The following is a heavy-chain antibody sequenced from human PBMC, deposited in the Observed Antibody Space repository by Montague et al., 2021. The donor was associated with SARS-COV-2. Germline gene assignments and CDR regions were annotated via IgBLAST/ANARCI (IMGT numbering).Heavy chain of an antibody. J-gene: IGHJ3*02. Sequence: SETLSLTCTVSGGSISSYYWSWIRQPPGKGLEWIGYIYYSGSTNYNPSLKSRVTISVDTSKNQFSLKLSSATAADTAVYYCARDKGLTIFGVVKSPGAFDIWGQGTMVTVSS. D-gene: IGHD3-3*01. CDR3: ARDKGLTIFGVVKSPGAFDI. CDR2: IYYSGST. V-gene: IGHV4-59*01. CDR1: GGSISSYY.